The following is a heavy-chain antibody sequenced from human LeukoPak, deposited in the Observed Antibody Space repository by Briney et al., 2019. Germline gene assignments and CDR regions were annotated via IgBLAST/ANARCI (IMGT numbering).Heavy chain of an antibody. Sequence: GGSLRLSCAASGFNVNNAWMSWVRQAPGKGLEWVAVISYDGSNKYYADSVKGRFTISRDNSKNTLYLQMNSLRAEDTAVYYCAREGSPYCSGGSCYIYYFDYWGQGTLVTVSS. CDR2: ISYDGSNK. CDR1: GFNVNNAW. J-gene: IGHJ4*02. D-gene: IGHD2-15*01. V-gene: IGHV3-30*03. CDR3: AREGSPYCSGGSCYIYYFDY.